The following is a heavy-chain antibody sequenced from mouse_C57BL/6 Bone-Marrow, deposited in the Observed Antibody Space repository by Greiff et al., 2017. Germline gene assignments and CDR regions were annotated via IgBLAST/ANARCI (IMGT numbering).Heavy chain of an antibody. J-gene: IGHJ2*01. V-gene: IGHV1-9*01. CDR2: ILPGSCST. CDR3: AIHYYDYDREDYFDF. D-gene: IGHD2-4*01. CDR1: GYTFTGYW. Sequence: QVQLQQSGAELMKPGASVKLSCKATGYTFTGYWIEWVKQRPGHGLEWIGEILPGSCSTNYNEKFKGKATLTADTSSNTAYMQLSSLTTEDSAIYYCAIHYYDYDREDYFDFWGQGTTLTVSS.